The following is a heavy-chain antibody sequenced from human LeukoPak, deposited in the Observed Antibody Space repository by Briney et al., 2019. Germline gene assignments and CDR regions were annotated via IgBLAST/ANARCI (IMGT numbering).Heavy chain of an antibody. J-gene: IGHJ4*02. D-gene: IGHD6-13*01. CDR1: GFTFSSYG. Sequence: GGSLRLSCAASGFTFSSYGMHWVRQAPCKGLEWVAFIRYDGSNKYYADSVKGRFTISRDNSKNTLYLQMNSLRAEDTAVYYCAPHAIAAAGIDYWGQGTLVTVSS. CDR2: IRYDGSNK. CDR3: APHAIAAAGIDY. V-gene: IGHV3-30*02.